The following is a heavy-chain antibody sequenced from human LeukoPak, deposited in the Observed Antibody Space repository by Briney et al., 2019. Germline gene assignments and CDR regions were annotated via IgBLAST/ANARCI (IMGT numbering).Heavy chain of an antibody. V-gene: IGHV4-38-2*02. CDR2: IYHSGST. Sequence: PSETLSLTCTVSGYSISSGYYWGWIRPPPGKGLEWIGSIYHSGSTYYNPSLKSRVTISVDTSKNQFSLKLSSVTAADTAVYYCARGLVLTGYGLDYWGQGTLVTVSS. CDR1: GYSISSGYY. D-gene: IGHD3-9*01. CDR3: ARGLVLTGYGLDY. J-gene: IGHJ4*02.